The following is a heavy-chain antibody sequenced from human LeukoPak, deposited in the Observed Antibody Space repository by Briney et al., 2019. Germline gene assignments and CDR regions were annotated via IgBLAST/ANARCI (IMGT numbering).Heavy chain of an antibody. J-gene: IGHJ4*02. CDR2: INPSGGST. Sequence: ASVKVSCKASGYTFTSYYMHWVRQAPGQGLEWMGIINPSGGSTSYAQKFQGRVTMTRDTSTSTVYMELSSLRSEDTAVYYCARRGIAVAGLDYWGQGTLVTISS. CDR3: ARRGIAVAGLDY. CDR1: GYTFTSYY. V-gene: IGHV1-46*01. D-gene: IGHD6-19*01.